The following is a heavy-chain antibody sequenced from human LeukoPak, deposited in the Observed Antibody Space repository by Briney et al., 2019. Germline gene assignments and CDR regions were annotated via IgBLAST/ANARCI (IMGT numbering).Heavy chain of an antibody. J-gene: IGHJ4*02. CDR1: GFTFSSYG. CDR3: AKGMGGRYYDSSGYPY. V-gene: IGHV3-30*18. CDR2: ISYDGSNK. D-gene: IGHD3-22*01. Sequence: GGSLRLSCAASGFTFSSYGMHWVRQAPGKGLEWVAVISYDGSNKYYADSVKGRFTISRDNSKNTLYLQMNSLRAEDTAVYYCAKGMGGRYYDSSGYPYWGQGTLVTVSS.